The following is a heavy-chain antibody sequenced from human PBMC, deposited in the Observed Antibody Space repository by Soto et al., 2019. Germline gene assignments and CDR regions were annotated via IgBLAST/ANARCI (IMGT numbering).Heavy chain of an antibody. Sequence: EVQLVESGGGLVKPGGSLRLSCAASGFTFSSYGMNWVRQAPGKGLEWVSSISSSSSYIYYADSVKGRFTISRDNAKNSLYLQMNSLRAEDTVVYYCARDPPDDDFWSGYHMDVWGQGTTVTVSS. CDR3: ARDPPDDDFWSGYHMDV. CDR1: GFTFSSYG. CDR2: ISSSSSYI. D-gene: IGHD3-3*01. J-gene: IGHJ6*02. V-gene: IGHV3-21*01.